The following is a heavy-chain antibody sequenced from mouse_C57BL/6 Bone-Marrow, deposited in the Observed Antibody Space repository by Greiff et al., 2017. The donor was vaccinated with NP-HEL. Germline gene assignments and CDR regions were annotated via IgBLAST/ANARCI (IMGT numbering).Heavy chain of an antibody. CDR3: ARHRIFFAY. CDR2: IYPRSGNT. CDR1: GYTFTSYG. V-gene: IGHV1-81*01. Sequence: VKLQESGAELARPGASVKLSCKASGYTFTSYGISWVKQRTGQGLEWIGEIYPRSGNTYYNEKFKGKATLTADKSSSTAYMELRSLTSEDSAVYFCARHRIFFAYWGQGTLVTVSA. J-gene: IGHJ3*01.